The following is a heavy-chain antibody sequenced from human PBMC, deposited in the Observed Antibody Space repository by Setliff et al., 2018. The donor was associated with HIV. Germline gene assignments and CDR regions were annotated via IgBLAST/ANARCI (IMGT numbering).Heavy chain of an antibody. J-gene: IGHJ3*02. V-gene: IGHV1-3*01. CDR2: INAGNGNT. Sequence: ASVKVSCKASGYTFTSYAMHWVRQAPGQRLEWMGWINAGNGNTKYSQKFQGRVTITRDTSASTVYMDLSSLRSEDTAVYYCARLSSAAMWGGGAFDIWGQGTMVTVSS. D-gene: IGHD2-2*01. CDR3: ARLSSAAMWGGGAFDI. CDR1: GYTFTSYA.